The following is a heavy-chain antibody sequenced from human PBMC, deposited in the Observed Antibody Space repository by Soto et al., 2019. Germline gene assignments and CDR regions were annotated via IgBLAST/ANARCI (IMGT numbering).Heavy chain of an antibody. V-gene: IGHV6-1*01. J-gene: IGHJ5*01. D-gene: IGHD2-8*01. CDR2: TYYRSKWYN. CDR3: TRLIGNSWLDS. CDR1: GDSVSTIDAT. Sequence: PSQSLSLTCAISGDSVSTIDATWDWVRQSPSRGLEWLGRTYYRSKWYNDYAESVEGRITSNPDTFNNQFSLHLNSVTPDDTAVYYCTRLIGNSWLDSWGQGTLVTVSS.